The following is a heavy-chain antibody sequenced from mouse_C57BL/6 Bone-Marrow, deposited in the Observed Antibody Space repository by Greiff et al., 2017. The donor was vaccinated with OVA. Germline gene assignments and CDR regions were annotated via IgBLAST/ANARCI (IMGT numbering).Heavy chain of an antibody. CDR3: ARMRYWWYFDV. J-gene: IGHJ1*03. Sequence: LVESGAELARPGASVKLSCKASGYTFTSYGISWVKQSPGQGLEWIGKIYPRSGNTYYNEKFKGKATLTADKSSSTAYMELSSLTSEDSAVYFCARMRYWWYFDVWGTGTTVTVSS. CDR1: GYTFTSYG. D-gene: IGHD2-14*01. V-gene: IGHV1-81*01. CDR2: IYPRSGNT.